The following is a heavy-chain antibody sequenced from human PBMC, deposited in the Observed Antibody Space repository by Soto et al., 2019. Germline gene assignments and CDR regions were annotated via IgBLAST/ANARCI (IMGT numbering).Heavy chain of an antibody. V-gene: IGHV1-24*01. CDR2: FDPEDGET. Sequence: ASVKVSCKVSGYTLTELSMHWVRQAPGKGLERMGGFDPEDGETIYAQKFQGRVTMTKDTSTDTAYMELSSLRSEDTAVYYCARLDFWSGYNQRDYWGQGTLVTVSS. D-gene: IGHD3-3*01. CDR3: ARLDFWSGYNQRDY. J-gene: IGHJ4*02. CDR1: GYTLTELS.